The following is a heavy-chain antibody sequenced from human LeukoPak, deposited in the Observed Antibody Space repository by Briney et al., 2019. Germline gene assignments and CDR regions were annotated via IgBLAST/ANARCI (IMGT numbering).Heavy chain of an antibody. D-gene: IGHD1-1*01. CDR1: GGSISSGDYY. J-gene: IGHJ4*02. CDR3: ARERAAKTRFDY. CDR2: IYYSGST. V-gene: IGHV4-30-4*01. Sequence: PSETLSLTCTVSGGSISSGDYYWSWIRQAAGKGLESIGFIYYSGSTYYNPSLKSRVTISVDTSKNQFSLRLSSVTAADTAVYYCARERAAKTRFDYWGQGTLVTVSS.